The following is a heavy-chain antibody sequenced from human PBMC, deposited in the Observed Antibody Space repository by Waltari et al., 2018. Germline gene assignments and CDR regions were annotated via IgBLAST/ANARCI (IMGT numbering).Heavy chain of an antibody. Sequence: QLQLQESGPGLVKPSETLSLTCTVSGGSISSSSYYWGWIRQPPGKGLEWIGSIYYSGRTYYNPSLKSRVTISVDTSKNQFSLKLSSVTAADTAVYYCARQESSSGSYYMDVWGKGTTVTVSS. J-gene: IGHJ6*03. CDR2: IYYSGRT. D-gene: IGHD6-6*01. CDR1: GGSISSSSYY. CDR3: ARQESSSGSYYMDV. V-gene: IGHV4-39*01.